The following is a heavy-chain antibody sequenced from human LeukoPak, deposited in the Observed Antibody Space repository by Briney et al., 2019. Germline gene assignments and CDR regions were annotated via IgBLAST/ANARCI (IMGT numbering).Heavy chain of an antibody. J-gene: IGHJ4*02. D-gene: IGHD4-17*01. Sequence: GGSLRLSCAASGFTFSSYGMHWVRQAPAKGLEWVAIISYDGSNKYYADSVKGRFTISRDNSKNTLYLQMNSLGAEDTAVYYCAKSTTVTQRGYFDYWGQGTLVTVSS. CDR3: AKSTTVTQRGYFDY. CDR2: ISYDGSNK. CDR1: GFTFSSYG. V-gene: IGHV3-30*18.